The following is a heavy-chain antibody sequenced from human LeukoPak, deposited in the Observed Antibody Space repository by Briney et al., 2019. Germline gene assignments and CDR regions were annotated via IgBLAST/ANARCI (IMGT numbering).Heavy chain of an antibody. CDR1: GFTFSSYA. CDR3: AKARYNSGWDYFDF. CDR2: ISGSGGST. J-gene: IGHJ4*02. D-gene: IGHD6-19*01. Sequence: GGSLRLSCAASGFTFSSYAMSWVRQAPGKGLEWVSGISGSGGSTYYADSVKGRFTISRDNSKNTLDLQMNSLRVEETAIYYCAKARYNSGWDYFDFWGQGTLVTVSS. V-gene: IGHV3-23*01.